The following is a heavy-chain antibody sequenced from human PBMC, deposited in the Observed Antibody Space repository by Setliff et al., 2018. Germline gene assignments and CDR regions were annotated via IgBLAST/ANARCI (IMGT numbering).Heavy chain of an antibody. CDR2: ISSSGSTI. D-gene: IGHD3-22*01. V-gene: IGHV3-11*04. Sequence: PGGSLRLSCAASGFAFSAYSMHWVRQAPGKGLEWVSYISSSGSTIYYADSVKGRFTISRDNAKNSLYLQMNSLRAEDTAVYYCTRGNFYYFDRTGRGPNWFDPWGQGTLVTVSS. CDR3: TRGNFYYFDRTGRGPNWFDP. J-gene: IGHJ5*02. CDR1: GFAFSAYS.